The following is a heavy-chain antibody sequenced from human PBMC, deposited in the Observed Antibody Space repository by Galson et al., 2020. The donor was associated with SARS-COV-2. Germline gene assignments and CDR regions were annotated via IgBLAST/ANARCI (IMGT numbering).Heavy chain of an antibody. CDR2: MNPNSSNT. D-gene: IGHD3-22*01. J-gene: IGHJ6*02. CDR1: GYTFTTFN. Sequence: ASVKVSCEASGYTFTTFNINWVRQAPGQGLEWMGWMNPNSSNTGYAQKFQGRVTMTWNTSISTAYMELSSLTSEDTAVYYCARDHYYDSSGYFGNNYYGIDVWGQGTTVTVSS. CDR3: ARDHYYDSSGYFGNNYYGIDV. V-gene: IGHV1-8*01.